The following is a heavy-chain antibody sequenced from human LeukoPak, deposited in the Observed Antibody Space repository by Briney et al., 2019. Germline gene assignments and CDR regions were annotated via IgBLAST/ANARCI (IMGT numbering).Heavy chain of an antibody. Sequence: GGSLRLSCAASGFTFSSCAMNWVRQAPGKGLGWVSYISSSSSTIYYADSVKGRFTISRDNAKNSLYLQMNSLRAEDTAVYYCARVALSSYYYMDVWDKGATVTVSS. CDR1: GFTFSSCA. CDR2: ISSSSSTI. CDR3: ARVALSSYYYMDV. V-gene: IGHV3-48*01. J-gene: IGHJ6*03.